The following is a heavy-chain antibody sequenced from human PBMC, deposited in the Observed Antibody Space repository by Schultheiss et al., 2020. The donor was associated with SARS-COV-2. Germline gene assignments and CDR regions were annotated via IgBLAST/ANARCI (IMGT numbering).Heavy chain of an antibody. J-gene: IGHJ4*02. D-gene: IGHD2-15*01. V-gene: IGHV3-30*03. Sequence: GSLRLSCAASGFTFSSYGMHWVRQAPGKGLEWVAVISYDGSNKYYADSVKGRFTISRDNAKNTLYLQMNSLRAEDTAVYYCARAGASVVVAASDYWGQGTLVTVSS. CDR2: ISYDGSNK. CDR1: GFTFSSYG. CDR3: ARAGASVVVAASDY.